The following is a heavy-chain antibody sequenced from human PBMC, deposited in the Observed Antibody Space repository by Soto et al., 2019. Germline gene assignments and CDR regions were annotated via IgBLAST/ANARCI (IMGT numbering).Heavy chain of an antibody. Sequence: GGSLRLSCAASGFTFSSYDMHWVRQATGKGLEWVSAIGTAGDTYYPGSVKGRFTISRENAKNSLYLQMNSLRAGDTAVYYCARVVSPYCSGGSCYSLGYWGQGTLVTVSS. D-gene: IGHD2-15*01. CDR1: GFTFSSYD. V-gene: IGHV3-13*01. CDR2: IGTAGDT. CDR3: ARVVSPYCSGGSCYSLGY. J-gene: IGHJ4*02.